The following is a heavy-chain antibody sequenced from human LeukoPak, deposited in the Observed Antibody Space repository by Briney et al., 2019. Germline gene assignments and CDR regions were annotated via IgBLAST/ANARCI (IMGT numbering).Heavy chain of an antibody. Sequence: GGSLRLSCAASGFTFSSYSMNWVRQAPGKGLGWVSYISSSSSTIYYADSVKGRFTISRDNSKNMLYLQMNSLRAEDTAVYYCARVISGSYLSDYWGQGTPVTVSS. CDR1: GFTFSSYS. D-gene: IGHD1-26*01. V-gene: IGHV3-48*01. J-gene: IGHJ4*02. CDR3: ARVISGSYLSDY. CDR2: ISSSSSTI.